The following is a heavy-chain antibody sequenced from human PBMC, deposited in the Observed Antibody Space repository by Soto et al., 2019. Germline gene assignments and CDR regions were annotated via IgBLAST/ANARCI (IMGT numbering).Heavy chain of an antibody. Sequence: GGSLRLSCAASGFLFSDYVMSWVHQAPGKGLEWLSSISDSGDSTYSADSVKGRFTISRDNSKDTLYLQMSSLRAEDTAVYYCARKNVVVLGNYGFLWGQGTLVTVSS. CDR3: ARKNVVVLGNYGFL. J-gene: IGHJ4*02. CDR2: ISDSGDST. V-gene: IGHV3-23*01. CDR1: GFLFSDYV. D-gene: IGHD2-15*01.